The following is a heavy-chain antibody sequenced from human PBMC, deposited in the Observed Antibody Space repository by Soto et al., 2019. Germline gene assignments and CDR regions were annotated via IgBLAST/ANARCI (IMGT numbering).Heavy chain of an antibody. CDR1: GFTVSSNY. J-gene: IGHJ6*01. CDR3: ARDFVVPSAMRKYYYYYVMYV. V-gene: IGHV3-66*01. D-gene: IGHD2-2*01. Sequence: GGSLRLSCAACGFTVSSNYMSWVRQAPGKGLEWVSVIYSGGSTYYADSVKGRFTTSRDNSKNTLYLQMNSLRAEDTAVYYCARDFVVPSAMRKYYYYYVMYVSRQGSTVTVSA. CDR2: IYSGGST.